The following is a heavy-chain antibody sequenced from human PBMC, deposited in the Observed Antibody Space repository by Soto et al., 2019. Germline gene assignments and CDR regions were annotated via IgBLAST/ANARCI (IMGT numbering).Heavy chain of an antibody. J-gene: IGHJ3*02. CDR3: AREKYYYDSTPSPGAFDI. Sequence: GGSLRLSCAASGFTFSDYYMSWIRQAPGKGLEWVSYISSSGSTIYYADSVKGRFTISRDNAKNSLYLQMNSLRAEDTAVYYCAREKYYYDSTPSPGAFDIWGQGTMVTVS. D-gene: IGHD3-22*01. CDR2: ISSSGSTI. V-gene: IGHV3-11*01. CDR1: GFTFSDYY.